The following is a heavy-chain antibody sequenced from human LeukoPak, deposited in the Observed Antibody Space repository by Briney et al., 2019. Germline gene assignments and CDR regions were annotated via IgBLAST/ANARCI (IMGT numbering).Heavy chain of an antibody. Sequence: PSETLSLTCAVYGGSFSGYYWSWIRQPPGKGLEWIGEINHSGSTNYNPSLKSRVTISVDTSKNQFSLKLSSVTAEDTAVYYCASIVGATFDYWGQGTLVTVSS. CDR3: ASIVGATFDY. V-gene: IGHV4-34*01. D-gene: IGHD1-26*01. J-gene: IGHJ4*02. CDR2: INHSGST. CDR1: GGSFSGYY.